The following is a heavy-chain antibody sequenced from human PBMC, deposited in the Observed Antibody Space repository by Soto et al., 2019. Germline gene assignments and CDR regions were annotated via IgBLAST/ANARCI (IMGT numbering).Heavy chain of an antibody. CDR1: GYTFTSYY. Sequence: GASVKVSCKASGYTFTSYYMHWVRQAPGQGLEGMGIISPSGGSTSYAQKFQGRVTMTRDTSTSTVYMELSSLRSEDTAVYYCARSYSSSSSFYYGMDVWGQGTTVTVS. D-gene: IGHD6-6*01. CDR3: ARSYSSSSSFYYGMDV. V-gene: IGHV1-46*01. J-gene: IGHJ6*02. CDR2: ISPSGGST.